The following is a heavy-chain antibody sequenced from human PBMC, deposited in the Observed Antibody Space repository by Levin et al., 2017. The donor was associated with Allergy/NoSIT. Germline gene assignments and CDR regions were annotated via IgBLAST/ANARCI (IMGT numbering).Heavy chain of an antibody. CDR2: INHSGST. D-gene: IGHD4-23*01. CDR3: ARAGVTTGVVPYFDY. J-gene: IGHJ4*02. CDR1: GGSFSGYY. Sequence: GSLRLSCAVYGGSFSGYYWSWIRQPPGKGLEWIGEINHSGSTNYNPSLKSRVTISVDTSKNQFSLKLSSVTAADTAVYYCARAGVTTGVVPYFDYWGQGTLVTVSS. V-gene: IGHV4-34*01.